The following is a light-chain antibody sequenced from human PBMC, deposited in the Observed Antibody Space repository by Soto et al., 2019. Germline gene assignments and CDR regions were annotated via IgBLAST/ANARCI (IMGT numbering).Light chain of an antibody. Sequence: EIVLTQSPDTLSLSPGERATLSCRASQSVSSMYLAWYQQKPAQSPRLLIQGASSRATGIPDRFSGSGSGTDSTLTISRLEPEDSAVYYCQQYDESSITWTFGQGTKVEI. CDR3: QQYDESSITWT. J-gene: IGKJ1*01. V-gene: IGKV3-20*01. CDR1: QSVSSMY. CDR2: GAS.